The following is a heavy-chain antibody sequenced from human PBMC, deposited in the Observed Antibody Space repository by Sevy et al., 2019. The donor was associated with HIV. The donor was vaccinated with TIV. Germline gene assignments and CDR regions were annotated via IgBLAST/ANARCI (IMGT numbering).Heavy chain of an antibody. Sequence: SETLSLTCAVYGGSFSGYYWSWIRQPPGKGLEWIGEINHGGSTNYNPSLKSRVTISVDTSKNQFSLKLSSVTAADTAVYYCARHCGITSCSHAFDIWGQGTMVTVSS. D-gene: IGHD2-2*01. CDR2: INHGGST. V-gene: IGHV4-34*01. CDR3: ARHCGITSCSHAFDI. CDR1: GGSFSGYY. J-gene: IGHJ3*02.